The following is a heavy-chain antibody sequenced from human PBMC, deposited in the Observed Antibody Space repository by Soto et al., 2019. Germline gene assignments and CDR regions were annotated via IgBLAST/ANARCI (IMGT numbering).Heavy chain of an antibody. V-gene: IGHV4-34*01. J-gene: IGHJ3*02. CDR3: ARVERGTATTVVDAFDI. Sequence: QVQLQQWGAGLLKPSETLSLTCAVYGGFVSSGSYYWSWIRQPPGKGLEWIGEMSHSGGTHFNPSLKSQVTISVDTSKNQFSLKMSSVTAADTALYYCARVERGTATTVVDAFDIWGQGQWSPSLQ. CDR2: MSHSGGT. CDR1: GGFVSSGSYY. D-gene: IGHD1-1*01.